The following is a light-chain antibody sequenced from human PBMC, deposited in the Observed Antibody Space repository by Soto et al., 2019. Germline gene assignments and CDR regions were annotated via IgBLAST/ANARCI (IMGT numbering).Light chain of an antibody. V-gene: IGLV1-40*01. Sequence: QSVLTQPPSLSGAPGQRVTISCTGSNSNIGAGFDVHWYRQLPGRAPKLIIYSTSYPPAGISDRFSGSKSGTSASLAIAGLQAEDEADYYCQSYDSGLSGYVFGPGTKVTVL. J-gene: IGLJ1*01. CDR2: STS. CDR1: NSNIGAGFD. CDR3: QSYDSGLSGYV.